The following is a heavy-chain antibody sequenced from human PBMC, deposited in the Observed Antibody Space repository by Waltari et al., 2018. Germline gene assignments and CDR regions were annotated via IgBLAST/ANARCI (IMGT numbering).Heavy chain of an antibody. CDR2: IYHSGST. D-gene: IGHD2-21*02. CDR3: ARSFPGDVGLFDY. J-gene: IGHJ4*02. CDR1: GYSISSGYY. V-gene: IGHV4-38-2*01. Sequence: QVQLQESGPGLVKPSETLSLTCAVSGYSISSGYYWGWIRQPPGKGLEWIGSIYHSGSTYYNPSLKSRVTISVDTSKNQFSLKLSSVTAADTAVYYCARSFPGDVGLFDYWGQGTLVTVSS.